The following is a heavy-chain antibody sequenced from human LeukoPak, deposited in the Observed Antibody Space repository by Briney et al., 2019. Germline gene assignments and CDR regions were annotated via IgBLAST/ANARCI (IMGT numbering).Heavy chain of an antibody. D-gene: IGHD3-22*01. CDR1: GYSIGSGYY. Sequence: KPSETLSLTCAVSGYSIGSGYYWVWIRQPPGKGLEWIGSVYHTGSTYYHPSLKSRVTISLDTSKNQFSLRLPSETAADTALYYCASHYYASSGSLFDTWGRGSLVTVSS. CDR3: ASHYYASSGSLFDT. V-gene: IGHV4-38-2*01. J-gene: IGHJ4*02. CDR2: VYHTGST.